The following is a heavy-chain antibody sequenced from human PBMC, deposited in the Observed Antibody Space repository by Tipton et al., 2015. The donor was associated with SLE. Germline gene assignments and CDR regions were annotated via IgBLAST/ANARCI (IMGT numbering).Heavy chain of an antibody. CDR1: GFNFGIYA. Sequence: SLRLSCAASGFNFGIYAMTWVRQPPGKGLEWVGLIRANSYGGTTEYAASVNGRFTISRDDSRSLAYLQINSLRTDDTAVYYCARDGAAATATYYYHYGMDVWGHGTTVTVSS. CDR3: ARDGAAATATYYYHYGMDV. J-gene: IGHJ6*02. CDR2: IRANSYGGTT. D-gene: IGHD2-21*02. V-gene: IGHV3-49*04.